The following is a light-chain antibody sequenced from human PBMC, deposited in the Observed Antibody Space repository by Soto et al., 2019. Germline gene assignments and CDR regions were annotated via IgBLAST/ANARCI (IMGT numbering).Light chain of an antibody. CDR2: DVS. Sequence: QSALTQPASVSGSPGQSITISCTGTSDDVGGHNYVSWYQQHPGKAPKLIIYDVSNRPSGVSNRFSGSKSGNTASLTISGLQAEDEADYYCSSYASSGTMVFGGGTKLTVL. CDR3: SSYASSGTMV. J-gene: IGLJ2*01. V-gene: IGLV2-14*01. CDR1: SDDVGGHNY.